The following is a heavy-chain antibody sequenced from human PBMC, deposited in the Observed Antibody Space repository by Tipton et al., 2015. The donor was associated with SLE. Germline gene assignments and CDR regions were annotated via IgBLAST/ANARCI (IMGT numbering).Heavy chain of an antibody. V-gene: IGHV4-59*01. CDR2: IYYSGST. Sequence: TLSLTCTVSGGSISSYYWSWIRQPPGKGLEWIGYIYYSGSTNYNPSLKSRVTISVDTSKNQFSLKLTSVTAADTAVYYCARGSYDSSGYALDFWGQGTLVTVSS. J-gene: IGHJ4*02. CDR3: ARGSYDSSGYALDF. D-gene: IGHD3-22*01. CDR1: GGSISSYY.